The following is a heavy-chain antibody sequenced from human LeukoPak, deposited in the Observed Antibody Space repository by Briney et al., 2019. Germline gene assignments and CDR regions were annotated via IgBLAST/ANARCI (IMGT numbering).Heavy chain of an antibody. J-gene: IGHJ4*02. CDR2: IYPDDSDT. CDR3: ARPYYDASDYPDY. D-gene: IGHD3-22*01. CDR1: GFSFTSYW. Sequence: PGESLKISCKGSGFSFTSYWIGWVRQVAGKGPEWMGHIYPDDSDTRYSPSFQGQVTISADKSISTAYLQWSSLKASDTAMYYCARPYYDASDYPDYWGRGTLVTVSS. V-gene: IGHV5-51*01.